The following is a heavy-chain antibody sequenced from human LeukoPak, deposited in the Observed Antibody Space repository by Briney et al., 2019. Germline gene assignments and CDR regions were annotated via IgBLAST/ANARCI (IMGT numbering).Heavy chain of an antibody. CDR2: INPSGGST. V-gene: IGHV1-46*01. CDR3: ARERIDYGDRRGFVY. J-gene: IGHJ4*02. CDR1: GYTFTSYY. D-gene: IGHD4-17*01. Sequence: ASVKVSCKASGYTFTSYYMHWVRQAPGQGLEWMGIINPSGGSTSYAQKFQGRVTMTRDTSTSTVYMELSSLRSEDTAAYYCARERIDYGDRRGFVYWGQGTLVTVSS.